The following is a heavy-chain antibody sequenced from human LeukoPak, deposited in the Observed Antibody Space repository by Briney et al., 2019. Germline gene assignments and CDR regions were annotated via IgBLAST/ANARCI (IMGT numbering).Heavy chain of an antibody. CDR3: ARDSRRMAFIDY. CDR1: GFTFSSYS. CDR2: ISSSSSYI. Sequence: PGGSLRLSCAASGFTFSSYSMNWVRQAPGKGLEWVSSISSSSSYIYYADSVKGRFTISRDNAKNSLYLQMNSLRAEDTAVYYCARDSRRMAFIDYWGQGTLVTVSS. J-gene: IGHJ4*02. D-gene: IGHD3-3*02. V-gene: IGHV3-21*01.